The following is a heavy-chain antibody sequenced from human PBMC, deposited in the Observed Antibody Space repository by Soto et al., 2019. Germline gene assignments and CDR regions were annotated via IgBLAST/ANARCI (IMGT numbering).Heavy chain of an antibody. CDR2: IYYSGST. D-gene: IGHD2-15*01. CDR3: ARKYDSTPTAHYYGMDV. Sequence: SETLSLTCTVSGGSISSGGYYWSWIRQHPGKGLEWIGYIYYSGSTYYNPSLKSRVTISVDTSKNQFSLKLSSVTAADTAVYYCARKYDSTPTAHYYGMDVWGQGTTVTVSS. CDR1: GGSISSGGYY. J-gene: IGHJ6*02. V-gene: IGHV4-31*03.